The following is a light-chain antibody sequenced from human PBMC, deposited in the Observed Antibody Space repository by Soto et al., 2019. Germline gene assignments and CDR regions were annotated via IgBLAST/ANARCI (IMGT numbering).Light chain of an antibody. V-gene: IGLV2-14*01. Sequence: QSVLTQPASVSGSPGQSINISCTGTSSYVGDYNYVSWYQQHPGKAPKVMIYDVSNRPSGVSNRFSGSKSGNTASLTISGLQAEDEADYYCSSYTSSSTLVFGTGTKSPS. CDR1: SSYVGDYNY. J-gene: IGLJ1*01. CDR2: DVS. CDR3: SSYTSSSTLV.